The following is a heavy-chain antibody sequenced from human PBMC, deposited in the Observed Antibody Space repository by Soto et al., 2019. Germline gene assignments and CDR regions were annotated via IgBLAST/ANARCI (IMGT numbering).Heavy chain of an antibody. J-gene: IGHJ4*02. D-gene: IGHD1-26*01. Sequence: EVQLVESGGGLVKPGGSLRLSCAASGFTFSNGWMTWVRQAPGKGLEWVGRIKSKTNGETTDYAAPVKGRFTISRDDSKNTVYLQMNSLKPEDTAVYYCYTGIVYSWGQGTLVTVSS. CDR3: YTGIVYS. V-gene: IGHV3-15*01. CDR1: GFTFSNGW. CDR2: IKSKTNGETT.